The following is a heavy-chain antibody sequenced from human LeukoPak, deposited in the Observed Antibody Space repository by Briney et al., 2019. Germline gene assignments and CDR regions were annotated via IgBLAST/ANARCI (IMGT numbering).Heavy chain of an antibody. CDR2: INSGGST. Sequence: GGSLRLSCAASGFTVSSNYMSWVRQAPGKGLEWVSVINSGGSTYYADSVKGRFTISRHNSKNTLYLQMNSLRAEDTAVYYCARGYDICCYYYYWYFDLWGRGTLVTVSS. CDR3: ARGYDICCYYYYWYFDL. J-gene: IGHJ2*01. CDR1: GFTVSSNY. V-gene: IGHV3-53*04. D-gene: IGHD3-22*01.